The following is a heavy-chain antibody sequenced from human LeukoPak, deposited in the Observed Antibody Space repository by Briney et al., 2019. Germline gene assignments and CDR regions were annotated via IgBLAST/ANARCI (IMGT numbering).Heavy chain of an antibody. J-gene: IGHJ5*02. V-gene: IGHV3-23*01. CDR2: ISGSGGST. CDR3: AKPIQLWLPWFDP. Sequence: AGGSLRLSCAASGFTFSSYGMSWVRQAPGKGLEWVSAISGSGGSTYYADSVKSRFTISRDNSKNTLYLQMSSLRAEDTAVYYCAKPIQLWLPWFDPWGRGTLVTVSS. CDR1: GFTFSSYG. D-gene: IGHD5-18*01.